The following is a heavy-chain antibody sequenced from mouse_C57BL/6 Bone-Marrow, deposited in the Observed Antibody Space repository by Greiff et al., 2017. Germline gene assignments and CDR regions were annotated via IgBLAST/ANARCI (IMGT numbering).Heavy chain of an antibody. CDR3: AIYDGYYLFDY. CDR2: IYPGDGDT. V-gene: IGHV1-80*01. CDR1: GYAFSSYW. J-gene: IGHJ2*01. Sequence: VKLMESGAELVKPGASVKISCKASGYAFSSYWMNWVKQRPGKGLEWIGQIYPGDGDTNYNGKFKGKATLTADKSSSTAYMQLSSLTSEDSAVYFCAIYDGYYLFDYWGQGTTLTVSS. D-gene: IGHD2-3*01.